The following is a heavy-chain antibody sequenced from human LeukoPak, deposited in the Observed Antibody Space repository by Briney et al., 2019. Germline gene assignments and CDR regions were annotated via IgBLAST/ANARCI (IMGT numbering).Heavy chain of an antibody. V-gene: IGHV4-61*02. CDR2: IYTSGST. D-gene: IGHD5-18*01. Sequence: SQTLSLTCTVSGGSISSGGYYWSWIRQPPGKGLEWIGRIYTSGSTNYNPSLKSRVTMSVDTSKNQFSLKLSSVTAADTAVYYCARLAVDTAMVDYYYYMDVWGKGTTVTVSS. J-gene: IGHJ6*03. CDR1: GGSISSGGYY. CDR3: ARLAVDTAMVDYYYYMDV.